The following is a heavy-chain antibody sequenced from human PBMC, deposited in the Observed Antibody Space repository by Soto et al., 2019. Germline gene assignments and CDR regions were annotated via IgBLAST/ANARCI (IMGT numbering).Heavy chain of an antibody. CDR2: INHSGST. J-gene: IGHJ6*02. Sequence: SETLSLTCAVYGGSFSGYYWSWIRQPPGKGLEWIGEINHSGSTNYNPSLKSRVTISVDTSKNQFSLKLSSVTAADTAVYYCARGRSSEYSVTTNEYYYYGMDVWGQGTTVTVSS. CDR1: GGSFSGYY. D-gene: IGHD4-17*01. V-gene: IGHV4-34*01. CDR3: ARGRSSEYSVTTNEYYYYGMDV.